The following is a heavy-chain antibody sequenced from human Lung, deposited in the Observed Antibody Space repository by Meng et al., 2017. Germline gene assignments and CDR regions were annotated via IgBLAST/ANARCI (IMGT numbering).Heavy chain of an antibody. V-gene: IGHV4-4*02. D-gene: IGHD1-26*01. J-gene: IGHJ4*02. CDR1: GGSITSSPW. CDR3: ARFDISSSGRGDY. Sequence: QVHLQEAGPGPVKPSGALSLTCAVSGGSITSSPWLSWVRQTPGKGLEWFGEIFHSGSTNYNPPLESRVTISVDKSKNQFSLKVYSVTAADTATYYCARFDISSSGRGDYWGQGILVTVSS. CDR2: IFHSGST.